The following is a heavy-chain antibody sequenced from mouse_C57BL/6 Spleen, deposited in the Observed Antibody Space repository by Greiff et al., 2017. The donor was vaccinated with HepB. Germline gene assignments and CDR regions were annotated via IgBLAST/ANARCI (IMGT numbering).Heavy chain of an antibody. J-gene: IGHJ2*01. CDR3: ARDGGYDGYYFDY. CDR2: ISDGGSYT. CDR1: GFTFSSYA. Sequence: EVMLVESGGGLVKPGGSLKLSCAASGFTFSSYAMSWVRQTPEKRLEWVATISDGGSYTYYPDNVKGRFTISRDNAKNNLYLQMSHLKSEDTAMYYCARDGGYDGYYFDYWGQGTTLTVSS. D-gene: IGHD2-3*01. V-gene: IGHV5-4*01.